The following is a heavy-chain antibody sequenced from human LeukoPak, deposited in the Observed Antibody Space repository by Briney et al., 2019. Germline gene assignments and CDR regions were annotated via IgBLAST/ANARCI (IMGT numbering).Heavy chain of an antibody. CDR1: GYTFTSYG. D-gene: IGHD6-19*01. J-gene: IGHJ4*02. V-gene: IGHV1-18*01. Sequence: ASVKVSCKASGYTFTSYGISWVRQAPGQGLEWMGWISAYNGNTNYAQKLQGRVTMTTDTSTSAAYMELRSLRSDDTAVYYCARDPTRGSYSSGPQGLIDYWGQGTLVTVSS. CDR3: ARDPTRGSYSSGPQGLIDY. CDR2: ISAYNGNT.